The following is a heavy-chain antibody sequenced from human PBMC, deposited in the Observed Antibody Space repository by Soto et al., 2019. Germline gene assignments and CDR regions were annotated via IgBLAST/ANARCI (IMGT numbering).Heavy chain of an antibody. CDR1: GFTFSSYG. CDR3: AKDQGYTDY. CDR2: ISYDGSIK. Sequence: QVQLVESGGGVVQPGRSLRLSCAASGFTFSSYGMHWVRQAPGKGLEWVAVISYDGSIKYYADSVKGRFTISRDNSKNTLYLQMNSLRAEDTAVYYCAKDQGYTDYWGQGTLVTVSS. D-gene: IGHD6-13*01. V-gene: IGHV3-30*18. J-gene: IGHJ4*02.